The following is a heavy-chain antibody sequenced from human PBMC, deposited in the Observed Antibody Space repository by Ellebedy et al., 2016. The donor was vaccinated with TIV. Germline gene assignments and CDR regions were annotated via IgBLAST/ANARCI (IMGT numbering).Heavy chain of an antibody. Sequence: PGGSLRLSCAASGFTFSSYDMHWVRHATGKGLEWVSAIGTAGDTYYPGSVKGRFTISRENAKNSLYLQMNSLRAGDTAVYYCARVMIVVVRNDAFDIWGQGTMVTVSS. D-gene: IGHD3-22*01. V-gene: IGHV3-13*01. CDR2: IGTAGDT. CDR3: ARVMIVVVRNDAFDI. CDR1: GFTFSSYD. J-gene: IGHJ3*02.